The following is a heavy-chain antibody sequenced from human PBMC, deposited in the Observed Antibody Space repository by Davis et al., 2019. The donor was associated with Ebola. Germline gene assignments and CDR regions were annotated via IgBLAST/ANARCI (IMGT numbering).Heavy chain of an antibody. J-gene: IGHJ3*02. CDR1: GNSFTNFW. CDR2: IYTGDSDT. V-gene: IGHV5-51*01. Sequence: GESLKISCQASGNSFTNFWIGWVRQMPGKGLEWMGLIYTGDSDTRYSPSFRGQVTISADKSITTAYLQWSGLRASDTAMYYCASLRRTITGMDDAFDIWGQGTMVTVSS. CDR3: ASLRRTITGMDDAFDI. D-gene: IGHD1-20*01.